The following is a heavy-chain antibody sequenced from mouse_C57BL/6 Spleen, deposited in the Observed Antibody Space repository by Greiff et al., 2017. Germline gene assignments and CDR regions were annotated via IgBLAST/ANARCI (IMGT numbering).Heavy chain of an antibody. CDR1: GYSITSGYY. D-gene: IGHD2-1*01. Sequence: EVQRVESGPGLVKPSQSLSLTCSVTGYSITSGYYWNWIRQFPGNKLEWMGYISYDGSNNYNPSLKNRISITRDTSKNQFVLKLNAVTTEDTATYYCARWDGNYRYFDVWGTGTTVTVSS. CDR2: ISYDGSN. V-gene: IGHV3-6*01. J-gene: IGHJ1*03. CDR3: ARWDGNYRYFDV.